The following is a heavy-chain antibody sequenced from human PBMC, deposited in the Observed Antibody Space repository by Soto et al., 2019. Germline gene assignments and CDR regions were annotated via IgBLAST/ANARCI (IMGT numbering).Heavy chain of an antibody. V-gene: IGHV2-70*01. D-gene: IGHD3-10*02. CDR3: ARGPLYSAPYYYYGMDV. Sequence: SGPTLANPTQTLTLTCTFSGFSLSTSGMCVSWIRQPPGKALEWLALIDWDDDKYYSTSLKTRLTISKDTSKNQVVLTMTNMDPVDTATYYCARGPLYSAPYYYYGMDVWGQGTTVTVSS. CDR1: GFSLSTSGMC. CDR2: IDWDDDK. J-gene: IGHJ6*02.